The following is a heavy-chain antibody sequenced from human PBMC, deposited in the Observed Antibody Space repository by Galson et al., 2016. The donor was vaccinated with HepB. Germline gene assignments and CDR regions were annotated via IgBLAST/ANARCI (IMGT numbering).Heavy chain of an antibody. CDR3: ARQGVAATGTGRRYDY. CDR1: GFSFTAYW. D-gene: IGHD6-13*01. CDR2: IYSRDSDT. Sequence: QSGAEVKKPGESLRISCQGSGFSFTAYWIGWVRQMPGKGLEWMGIIYSRDSDTRYSPSFQGQVTISADKSISPAYLQWSSLKASDSAIYYCARQGVAATGTGRRYDYWGQGTLVTVSS. J-gene: IGHJ4*02. V-gene: IGHV5-51*01.